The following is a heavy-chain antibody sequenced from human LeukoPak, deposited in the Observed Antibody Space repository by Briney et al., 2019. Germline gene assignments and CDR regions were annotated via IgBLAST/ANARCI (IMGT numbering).Heavy chain of an antibody. J-gene: IGHJ4*02. CDR3: ASFWIKGDHTFDY. CDR1: GYTFTGYY. V-gene: IGHV1-2*06. Sequence: ASVKVSCKASGYTFTGYYMHWVRQAPGQGLEWMGRINPNSGGTNYAQKFQGRVTMTRDTSISTAYLELSRLRSDDTAVDYCASFWIKGDHTFDYWGQGTLVTVSS. CDR2: INPNSGGT. D-gene: IGHD3-3*01.